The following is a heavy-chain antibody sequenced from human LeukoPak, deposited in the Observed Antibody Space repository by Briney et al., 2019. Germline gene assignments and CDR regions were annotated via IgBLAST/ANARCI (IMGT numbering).Heavy chain of an antibody. J-gene: IGHJ4*02. D-gene: IGHD6-13*01. CDR1: GFTFSSYS. CDR2: ISSSSSYI. Sequence: GGSLRLSCAASGFTFSSYSMNWVRQAPGKGLEWGSSISSSSSYIYYADSVKGRFTISRDNAKNSLYLQMNSLRAEDTAVYYCARDYVLAAAGKIPFDYWGQRTLVTVSS. CDR3: ARDYVLAAAGKIPFDY. V-gene: IGHV3-21*01.